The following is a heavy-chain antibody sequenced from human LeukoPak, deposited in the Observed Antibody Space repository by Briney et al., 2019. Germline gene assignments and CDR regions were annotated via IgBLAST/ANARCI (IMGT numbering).Heavy chain of an antibody. CDR3: ARDFWGAYRVDYFDY. CDR2: IKQDGSDT. Sequence: PGRSPRLSCAAAGLTFSNTWTSCVRRAPGKGLEWVANIKQDGSDTYYLDSVRGRFTISRDNAKKSLYLQMNSLRAEDTAVYYCARDFWGAYRVDYFDYWGQGTLVTVSS. V-gene: IGHV3-7*01. D-gene: IGHD3-3*01. CDR1: GLTFSNTW. J-gene: IGHJ4*02.